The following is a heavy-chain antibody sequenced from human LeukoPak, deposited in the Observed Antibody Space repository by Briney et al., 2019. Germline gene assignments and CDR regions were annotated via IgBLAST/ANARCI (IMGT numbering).Heavy chain of an antibody. D-gene: IGHD6-19*01. Sequence: ASVKVSCKVSVYTLTELSMHWVRQAPGIGLEWMGGFDPEDGETIYAQKFQGRVTMTEDTSTDTAYMELSSLRSEDTAVYYCATSALAVAPFDYWGQGTLVTVSS. CDR2: FDPEDGET. V-gene: IGHV1-24*01. CDR1: VYTLTELS. J-gene: IGHJ4*02. CDR3: ATSALAVAPFDY.